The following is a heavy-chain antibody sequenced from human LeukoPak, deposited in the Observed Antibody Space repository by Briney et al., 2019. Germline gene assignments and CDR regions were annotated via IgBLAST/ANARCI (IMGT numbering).Heavy chain of an antibody. D-gene: IGHD1-26*01. J-gene: IGHJ4*02. Sequence: SETLSLTCTVSGASISSYYWSWIRQPAGKGLEWIGRIYASGSTNYNPSLKSRVTMSVDTSKNQFSLKLSSVTAADTAVYYCASYSGSYAYYGYWGQGTLVTVSS. CDR1: GASISSYY. CDR3: ASYSGSYAYYGY. V-gene: IGHV4-4*07. CDR2: IYASGST.